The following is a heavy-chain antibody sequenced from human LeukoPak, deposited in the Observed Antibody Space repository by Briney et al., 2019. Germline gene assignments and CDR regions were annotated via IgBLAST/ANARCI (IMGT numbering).Heavy chain of an antibody. V-gene: IGHV1-2*02. CDR1: GYTFTGYY. D-gene: IGHD1-26*01. CDR3: ARPPSGCYGMDV. J-gene: IGHJ6*02. Sequence: ASVKVSCKASGYTFTGYYMHWVRQAPGQGLEWMGWINPNSGGTNYAQKFQGRVTMTRDTSISTAYMELSRLRSDDTAVYYCARPPSGCYGMDVWGQGTTVTVSS. CDR2: INPNSGGT.